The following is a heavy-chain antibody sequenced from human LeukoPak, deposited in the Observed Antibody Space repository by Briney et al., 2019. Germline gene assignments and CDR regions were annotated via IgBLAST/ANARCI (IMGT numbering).Heavy chain of an antibody. CDR3: AKIPSIVVVITTVDY. CDR2: IYSGGST. CDR1: GFTVSSNY. V-gene: IGHV3-53*01. D-gene: IGHD3-22*01. Sequence: GGSLRLSCAASGFTVSSNYMSWVRQAPGKGLEWVSVIYSGGSTYYADSVKGRFTISRDNSKNTLYLQMNSLRAEDTAVYYCAKIPSIVVVITTVDYWGQGTLVTVSS. J-gene: IGHJ4*02.